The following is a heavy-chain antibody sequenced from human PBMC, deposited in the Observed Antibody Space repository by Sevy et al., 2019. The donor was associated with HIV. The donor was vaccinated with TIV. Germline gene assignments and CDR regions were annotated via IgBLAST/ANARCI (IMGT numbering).Heavy chain of an antibody. Sequence: SDTLSLTCTVSGGSISSGTYYWGWFRKPPGKGLEWIGNIYSGGTSYYNRSLKSRVTISVDTSKNQFSLNLRSVTAADTAVFYCARGGGNSEWGYYFDFWGQGTLVTVSS. CDR3: ARGGGNSEWGYYFDF. D-gene: IGHD2-21*02. CDR2: IYSGGTS. V-gene: IGHV4-39*01. J-gene: IGHJ4*02. CDR1: GGSISSGTYY.